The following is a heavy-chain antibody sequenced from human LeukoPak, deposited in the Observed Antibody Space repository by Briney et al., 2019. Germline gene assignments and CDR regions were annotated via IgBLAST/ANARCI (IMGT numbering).Heavy chain of an antibody. CDR3: ARDNYYDSSGYYYPFDY. V-gene: IGHV1-46*01. J-gene: IGHJ4*02. CDR2: INPSGGST. D-gene: IGHD3-22*01. Sequence: ASVTVSCKAPGYTFTSYYMHWVRQAPGQGLEWMGIINPSGGSTSYAQKFQGRVTMTRDTSTSTVYMELSSLRSEDTAVYYCARDNYYDSSGYYYPFDYWGQGTLVTVSS. CDR1: GYTFTSYY.